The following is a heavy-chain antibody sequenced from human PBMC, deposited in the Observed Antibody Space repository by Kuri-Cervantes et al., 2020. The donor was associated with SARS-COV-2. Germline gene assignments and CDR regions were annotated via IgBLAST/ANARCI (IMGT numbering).Heavy chain of an antibody. CDR3: ARPNYYGSWSYNYGMDV. V-gene: IGHV1-69*13. CDR2: IIPIFGTA. D-gene: IGHD3-10*01. CDR1: GGTFSSYA. J-gene: IGHJ6*02. Sequence: SVKVSCKASGGTFSSYAISWVRQAPGQGLEWMGGIIPIFGTANYAQKFQGRVTITAGESTSTAYMELSSLRSEDTAVYYCARPNYYGSWSYNYGMDVWGQGTTVTVSS.